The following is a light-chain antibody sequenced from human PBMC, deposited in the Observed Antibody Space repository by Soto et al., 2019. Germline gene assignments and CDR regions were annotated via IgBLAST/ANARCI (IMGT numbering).Light chain of an antibody. V-gene: IGKV1-39*01. Sequence: DIQMTQSASSLSASVGDRVAITCRSSQSISDYLNWYQQKPGKALKLVIYGASTLQSGVPPTFSGSGCWSEFTLTISGLQPDDFAISFCEHSYSLPLTCGSGTKV. J-gene: IGKJ4*01. CDR2: GAS. CDR3: EHSYSLPLT. CDR1: QSISDY.